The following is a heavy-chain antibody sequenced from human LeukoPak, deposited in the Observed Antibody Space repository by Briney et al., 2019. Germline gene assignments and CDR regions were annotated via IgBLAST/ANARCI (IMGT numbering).Heavy chain of an antibody. V-gene: IGHV3-9*01. CDR2: ISWNSGSI. J-gene: IGHJ4*02. D-gene: IGHD3-10*01. Sequence: GRSLRLSCAASGFTFDDYAMHWVRQAPGKGLEWVSGISWNSGSIGYADSVKGRFTISRDNSKNTLYLQMNSLRAEDTAVYYCAKDKENMVRGAGGDYWGQGTLVTVSS. CDR3: AKDKENMVRGAGGDY. CDR1: GFTFDDYA.